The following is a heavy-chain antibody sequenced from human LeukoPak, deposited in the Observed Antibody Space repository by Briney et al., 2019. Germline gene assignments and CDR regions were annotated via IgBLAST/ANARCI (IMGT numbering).Heavy chain of an antibody. CDR3: ARDDDGGSYSD. CDR1: GYTFTSYD. Sequence: ASVKVSCKASGYTFTSYDINWVRQATGQGLEWMGWMNPNSGNTGYAQKFQGRVTITTDESTSTAYMELSSLRSEDTAVYYCARDDDGGSYSDWGQGTLVTVSS. J-gene: IGHJ4*02. V-gene: IGHV1-8*03. D-gene: IGHD1-26*01. CDR2: MNPNSGNT.